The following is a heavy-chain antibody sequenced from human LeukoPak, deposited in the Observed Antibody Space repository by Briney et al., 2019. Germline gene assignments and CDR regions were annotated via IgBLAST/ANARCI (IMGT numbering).Heavy chain of an antibody. CDR3: ATRGVEYGSEYFQH. V-gene: IGHV1-24*01. CDR1: GYTLTELS. CDR2: FDPEDGET. J-gene: IGHJ1*01. Sequence: ASVKVSCKVSGYTLTELSMHWVRQAPGKGLEWMGGFDPEDGETIYAQKIQGRVTMTEDTSTDTAYMELSSLRSEDTAVYYCATRGVEYGSEYFQHWGQGTLVTVSS. D-gene: IGHD2/OR15-2a*01.